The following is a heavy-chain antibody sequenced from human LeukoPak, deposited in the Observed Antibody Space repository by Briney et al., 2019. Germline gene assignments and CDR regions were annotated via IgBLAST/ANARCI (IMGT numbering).Heavy chain of an antibody. D-gene: IGHD3-22*01. Sequence: GGSLRLSCAASGFTFSSYAMSWVRQAPGKGLEWVSAISGSGGSTYYADSVKGRFTISRDNSKNTLYLQMNSLRAEDTAVYYCAKALTMIVVVADFDPWGQGTLVTVSS. CDR3: AKALTMIVVVADFDP. J-gene: IGHJ5*02. CDR1: GFTFSSYA. CDR2: ISGSGGST. V-gene: IGHV3-23*01.